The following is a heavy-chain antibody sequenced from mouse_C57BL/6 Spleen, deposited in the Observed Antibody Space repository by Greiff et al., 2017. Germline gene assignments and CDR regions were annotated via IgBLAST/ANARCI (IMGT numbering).Heavy chain of an antibody. V-gene: IGHV1-69*01. Sequence: VQLQQPGAELVMPGASVKLSCKASGYTFTSYWMHWVKPRPGPGLEWIGEIDPSDSYTNYNQKFKGKSTLTVDKSSSTAYMQLSSLTSEDSAVYYCAHYYGSSYDWYFDVWGTGTTVTVSS. D-gene: IGHD1-1*01. CDR1: GYTFTSYW. CDR2: IDPSDSYT. J-gene: IGHJ1*03. CDR3: AHYYGSSYDWYFDV.